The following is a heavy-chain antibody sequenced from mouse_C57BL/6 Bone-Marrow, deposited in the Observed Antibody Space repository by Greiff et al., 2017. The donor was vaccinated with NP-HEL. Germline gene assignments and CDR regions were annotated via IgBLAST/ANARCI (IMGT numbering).Heavy chain of an antibody. CDR2: ISSGGGYT. D-gene: IGHD1-2*01. J-gene: IGHJ3*01. Sequence: EVKLMESGEGLVKPGGSLKLSCAASGFTFSSYAMSWVRQTPEQRLEWVAYISSGGGYTYYADTVKGRFTISRDNARNTLYLQMSSLKSDDTAMYYCTSECYYGAWFAYWGQGTLVTVSA. V-gene: IGHV5-9-1*02. CDR3: TSECYYGAWFAY. CDR1: GFTFSSYA.